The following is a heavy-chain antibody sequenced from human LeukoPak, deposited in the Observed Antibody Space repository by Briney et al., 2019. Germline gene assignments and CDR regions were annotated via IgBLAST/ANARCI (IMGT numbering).Heavy chain of an antibody. J-gene: IGHJ4*02. CDR2: IYTSGST. CDR3: ARSSWYDIIDY. D-gene: IGHD6-13*01. CDR1: GGSLSSGSYY. Sequence: SQTLSLTCTVSGGSLSSGSYYWSWIRQPAGTGLEWIGRIYTSGSTSYNPSLKSRVTILVDTSKNQFSLKLSSVTAADTAVYYCARSSWYDIIDYWGQGTLVTVSS. V-gene: IGHV4-61*02.